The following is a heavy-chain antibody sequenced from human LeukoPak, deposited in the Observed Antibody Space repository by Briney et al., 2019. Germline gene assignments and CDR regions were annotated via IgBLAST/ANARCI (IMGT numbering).Heavy chain of an antibody. CDR2: MNPNRGNT. Sequence: HWASVKVSCKASGYTFTSYDINWVRQATGQWLEWMGWMNPNRGNTGYAQKFQGRVTMTRNTSISTAYMELSSLRSEDTAVYYCARGRPNCSGGSCYSDYWGQGTLVTVSS. J-gene: IGHJ4*02. D-gene: IGHD2-15*01. CDR1: GYTFTSYD. CDR3: ARGRPNCSGGSCYSDY. V-gene: IGHV1-8*01.